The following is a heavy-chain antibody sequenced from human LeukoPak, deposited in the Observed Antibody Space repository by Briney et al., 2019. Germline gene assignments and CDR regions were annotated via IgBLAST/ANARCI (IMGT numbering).Heavy chain of an antibody. CDR2: IRNDGSDT. CDR3: ARDRGKDYFDN. V-gene: IGHV3-33*01. CDR1: GLTFTSHG. D-gene: IGHD4-23*01. Sequence: PGTSLRLSCATSGLTFTSHGFHWVRQAAGKGLEWVAFIRNDGSDTYHANSVKGRFSISRDNSKNTVYLHMNSLRAEDTAVYYCARDRGKDYFDNWGRGTQVTVSS. J-gene: IGHJ4*02.